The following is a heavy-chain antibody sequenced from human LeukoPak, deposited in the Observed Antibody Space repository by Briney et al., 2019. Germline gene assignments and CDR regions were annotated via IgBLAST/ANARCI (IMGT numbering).Heavy chain of an antibody. J-gene: IGHJ3*02. V-gene: IGHV3-21*01. CDR3: ARSIVGATYDAFDI. CDR1: GFTFSTYA. Sequence: KAGGSLRLSCAASGFTFSTYAMNWVRQAPGKGLEWVSSISSSSSYIYYADSVKGRFTISRDNAKNSLYLQMNSLRAEDTAVYYCARSIVGATYDAFDIWGQGTMVTVSS. D-gene: IGHD1-26*01. CDR2: ISSSSSYI.